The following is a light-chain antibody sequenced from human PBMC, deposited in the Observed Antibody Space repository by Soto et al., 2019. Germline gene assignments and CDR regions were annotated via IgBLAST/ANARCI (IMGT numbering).Light chain of an antibody. V-gene: IGLV2-14*03. Sequence: QSALTQPASVSGSPGQSITISCTGTSSDVGSTFNYVSWYQHHPGKAPRLIMSDVNHRPSGVSDRFSGSKSGNTASLPISGLQAEDEADYFCSAYSTGSTPVLFGGGTKLTVL. J-gene: IGLJ3*02. CDR3: SAYSTGSTPVL. CDR2: DVN. CDR1: SSDVGSTFNY.